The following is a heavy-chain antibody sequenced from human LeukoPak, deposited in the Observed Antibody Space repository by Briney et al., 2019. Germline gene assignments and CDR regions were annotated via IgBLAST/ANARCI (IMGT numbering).Heavy chain of an antibody. Sequence: GGSLRLSCAASGFTFSSYAMSWVRQAPGKGLEWVSAISGSGGSTYYADSVEGRFTISRDNSKNTLYLQMNSLRAEDTAVYYCAKDTRIAVAGSDYWGQGTLVTVSS. CDR2: ISGSGGST. V-gene: IGHV3-23*01. J-gene: IGHJ4*02. CDR3: AKDTRIAVAGSDY. CDR1: GFTFSSYA. D-gene: IGHD6-19*01.